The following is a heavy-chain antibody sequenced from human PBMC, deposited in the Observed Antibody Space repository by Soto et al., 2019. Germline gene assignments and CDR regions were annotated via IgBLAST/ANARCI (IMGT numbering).Heavy chain of an antibody. CDR1: GFTFSSYA. Sequence: XGSLRLSCAASGFTFSSYAMSWVRQAPGKGLEWVSAISGSGGSTYYADSVKGRFTISRDNSRNTLYLQMKSLRAEDTAVYYCAKELRHRIAAAGPLDYWGQGTLVTVSS. J-gene: IGHJ4*02. CDR2: ISGSGGST. CDR3: AKELRHRIAAAGPLDY. D-gene: IGHD6-13*01. V-gene: IGHV3-23*01.